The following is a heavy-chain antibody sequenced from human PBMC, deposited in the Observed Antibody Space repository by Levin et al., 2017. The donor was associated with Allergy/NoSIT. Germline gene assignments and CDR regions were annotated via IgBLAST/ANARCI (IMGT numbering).Heavy chain of an antibody. CDR3: ARDGGYDYSNRNYYYGMDV. J-gene: IGHJ6*02. Sequence: GESLKISCAASGFTFSSYEMNWVRQAPGKGLEWVSYISSSGSTIYYADSVKGRFTISRDNAKNSLYLQMNSLRAEDTAVYYCARDGGYDYSNRNYYYGMDVWGQGTTVTVSS. D-gene: IGHD4-11*01. V-gene: IGHV3-48*03. CDR2: ISSSGSTI. CDR1: GFTFSSYE.